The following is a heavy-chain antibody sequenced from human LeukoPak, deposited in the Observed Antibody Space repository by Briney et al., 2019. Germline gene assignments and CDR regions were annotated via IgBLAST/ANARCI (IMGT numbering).Heavy chain of an antibody. CDR3: ARALSYDSSGSPGGY. D-gene: IGHD3-22*01. CDR1: GYTFTNNY. J-gene: IGHJ4*02. V-gene: IGHV1-46*01. CDR2: IYPRDGST. Sequence: GASVKVSCKASGYTFTNNYLHWVRQAPGQGLEWMGLIYPRDGSTSYAQNFQGRVTVTRDTSISTAYMELSRLRSDDTAVYYCARALSYDSSGSPGGYWGQGTLVTVSS.